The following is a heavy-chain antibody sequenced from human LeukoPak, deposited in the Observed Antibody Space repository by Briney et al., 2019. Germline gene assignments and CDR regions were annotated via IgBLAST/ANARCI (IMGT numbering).Heavy chain of an antibody. D-gene: IGHD5-12*01. CDR1: GGSISSSSYY. V-gene: IGHV4-39*01. CDR2: IYYSGST. J-gene: IGHJ4*02. Sequence: SETLSLTCTVSGGSISSSSYYWGWIRQPPGKGLEWIGSIYYSGSTYSNPSLKSRATISVDTSKNQFSLKLSSVTAADTAVYYCARQLSGYAPGWGQGTLVTVSP. CDR3: ARQLSGYAPG.